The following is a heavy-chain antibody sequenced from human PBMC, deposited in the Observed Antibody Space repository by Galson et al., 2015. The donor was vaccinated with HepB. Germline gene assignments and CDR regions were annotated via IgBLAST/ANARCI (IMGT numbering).Heavy chain of an antibody. D-gene: IGHD2-2*01. J-gene: IGHJ4*02. CDR1: GFSLSTSGMC. Sequence: PALVKPTQTLTLTCTFSGFSLSTSGMCVSWIRQPPGKALEWLALIDWDDDKYYITSLKTRLTISKDTSKNQVVLTMPNMDPVDTATYYCARIRGSSTSCYGGGVDYWGQGTLVTVSS. CDR3: ARIRGSSTSCYGGGVDY. V-gene: IGHV2-70*01. CDR2: IDWDDDK.